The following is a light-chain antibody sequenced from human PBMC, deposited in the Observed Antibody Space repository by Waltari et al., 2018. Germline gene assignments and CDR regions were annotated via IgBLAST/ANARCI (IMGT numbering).Light chain of an antibody. CDR2: GAS. V-gene: IGKV3-20*01. CDR3: EQYGDSPRT. J-gene: IGKJ5*01. Sequence: EIVLTQSPGTLSLSPGDGATLSCRASHIFYARYLAWYQQRPGQAPRLVIYGASTRAPGIPDRFSGSASGTEFTLTISKLEPEDFAVYYCEQYGDSPRTFGQGTRLEIK. CDR1: HIFYARY.